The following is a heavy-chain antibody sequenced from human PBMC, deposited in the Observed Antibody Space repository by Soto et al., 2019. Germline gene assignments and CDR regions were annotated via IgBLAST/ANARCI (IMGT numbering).Heavy chain of an antibody. CDR3: AKDRLRFLGNYGMDV. J-gene: IGHJ6*02. D-gene: IGHD3-3*01. CDR1: GFTFSSYG. Sequence: GGSLRLSCAASGFTFSSYGMHWVRQAPGKGLEWVAVISYDGSNKYYADSVKGRFTISRDNSKNTLYLQMNSLRAEDTAVYYCAKDRLRFLGNYGMDVWGQGTTVTVSS. CDR2: ISYDGSNK. V-gene: IGHV3-30*18.